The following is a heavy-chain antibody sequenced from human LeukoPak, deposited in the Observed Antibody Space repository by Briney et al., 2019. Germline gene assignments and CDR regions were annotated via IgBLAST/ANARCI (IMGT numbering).Heavy chain of an antibody. D-gene: IGHD6-13*01. CDR2: IYSGGST. Sequence: GGSLRLSCAASGFTVSSNYMSWVRQAPGKGLEWFSVIYSGGSTYYADSVKGRFTISRDNSKNTLYLQMNSLRAEDTAVYYCARDRGAAGTFDYWGQGTLVTVSS. CDR1: GFTVSSNY. V-gene: IGHV3-66*01. CDR3: ARDRGAAGTFDY. J-gene: IGHJ4*02.